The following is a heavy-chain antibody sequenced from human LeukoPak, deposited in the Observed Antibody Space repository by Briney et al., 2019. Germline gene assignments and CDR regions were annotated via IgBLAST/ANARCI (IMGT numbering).Heavy chain of an antibody. V-gene: IGHV3-7*01. CDR1: GFTFSSYS. J-gene: IGHJ4*02. Sequence: GGSLRLSCAASGFTFSSYSMNWVRQAPGKGLEWVANINPDGSAKYYADSMKGRFAISRDNALDSLYLQMNSLTAEDTAVYYCGRTSYYYDLWGQGTLVTVSS. CDR2: INPDGSAK. CDR3: GRTSYYYDL. D-gene: IGHD3/OR15-3a*01.